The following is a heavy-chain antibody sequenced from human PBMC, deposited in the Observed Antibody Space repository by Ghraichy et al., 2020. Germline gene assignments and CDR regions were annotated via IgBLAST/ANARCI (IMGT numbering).Heavy chain of an antibody. CDR3: AKGDQGIAAAGTCDY. Sequence: GGSLRLSCAASGFTFSSYAMSWVRQAPGKGLEWVSAISGSGGSTYYTDSVKGRFTISRDNSKNTLYLQMNSLRAEDTAVYYCAKGDQGIAAAGTCDYWGQGTLVTVSS. J-gene: IGHJ4*02. CDR1: GFTFSSYA. D-gene: IGHD6-13*01. CDR2: ISGSGGST. V-gene: IGHV3-23*01.